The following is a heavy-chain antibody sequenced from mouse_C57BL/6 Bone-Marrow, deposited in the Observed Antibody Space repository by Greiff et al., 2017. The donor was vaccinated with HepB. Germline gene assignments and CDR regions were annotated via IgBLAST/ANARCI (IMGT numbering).Heavy chain of an antibody. CDR3: ARDGDYGSSYGWYFDV. Sequence: EVKLMESGGGLVQSGRSLRLSCATSGFTFSDFYMEWVRQAPGKGLEWIAASRNKANDYTTEYSASVKGRFIVSRDTSQSILYLQMNALGAEDTAIYYCARDGDYGSSYGWYFDVWGTGTTVTVSS. D-gene: IGHD1-1*01. V-gene: IGHV7-1*01. CDR2: SRNKANDYTT. CDR1: GFTFSDFY. J-gene: IGHJ1*03.